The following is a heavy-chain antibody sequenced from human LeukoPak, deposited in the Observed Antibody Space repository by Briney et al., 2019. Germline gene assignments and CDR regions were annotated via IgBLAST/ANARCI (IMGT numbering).Heavy chain of an antibody. J-gene: IGHJ4*02. CDR1: GFTFSSHG. V-gene: IGHV3-30*18. D-gene: IGHD1-7*01. Sequence: GRSLRPSCAASGFTFSSHGMHWVRQAPGKGLEWVAFISYDGSNKEYADSVKGRFTISRDNSKNTLYLQMNSLRAEDTAVYYCAKDLTGVNYCLDQWGQGTLVTVSS. CDR2: ISYDGSNK. CDR3: AKDLTGVNYCLDQ.